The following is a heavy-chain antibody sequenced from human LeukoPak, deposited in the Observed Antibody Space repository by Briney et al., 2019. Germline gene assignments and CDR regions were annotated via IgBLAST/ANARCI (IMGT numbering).Heavy chain of an antibody. V-gene: IGHV1-69*06. J-gene: IGHJ5*02. CDR2: IIPIFGTA. D-gene: IGHD2-2*01. Sequence: GASVKVSCKASGGTFSSYAISWVRQAPGQGLEWMGGIIPIFGTANYAQKFQGRVTITADKPTSTAYMELSSLRSEDTAVYYCARDPGCSSTSCYEGGWFDPWGQGTLVTVSS. CDR3: ARDPGCSSTSCYEGGWFDP. CDR1: GGTFSSYA.